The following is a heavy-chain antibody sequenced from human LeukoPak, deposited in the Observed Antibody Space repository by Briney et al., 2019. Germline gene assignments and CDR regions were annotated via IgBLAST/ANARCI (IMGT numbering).Heavy chain of an antibody. J-gene: IGHJ6*02. Sequence: SVKVSCKASGGTFSSYAISWVRQAPGQGLEWMGRIIPILGTANYAQKFQGRVTITADKSTSTAYMELSSLRSEDTAVYYCASLWFGEPTGYYGMDVWGQGTTVTVSS. V-gene: IGHV1-69*04. CDR2: IIPILGTA. CDR3: ASLWFGEPTGYYGMDV. CDR1: GGTFSSYA. D-gene: IGHD3-10*01.